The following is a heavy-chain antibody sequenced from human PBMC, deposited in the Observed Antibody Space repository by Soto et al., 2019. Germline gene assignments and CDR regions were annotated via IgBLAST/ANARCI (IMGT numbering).Heavy chain of an antibody. CDR1: GGSLRNSV. Sequence: QVQLVQSGAEVKKPGSSVKVSCTASGGSLRNSVISWVRQAPAQRLEWRGGVIPILGTANYAQKFQGRVTITADEATSTAYMDLSSLSPDDTAVYYWARLGHPGHWGPGTLVIVSS. V-gene: IGHV1-69*01. CDR3: ARLGHPGH. J-gene: IGHJ4*02. CDR2: VIPILGTA.